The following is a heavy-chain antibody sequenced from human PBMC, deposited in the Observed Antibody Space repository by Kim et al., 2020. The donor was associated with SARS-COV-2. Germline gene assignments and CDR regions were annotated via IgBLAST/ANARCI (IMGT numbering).Heavy chain of an antibody. CDR2: ISGSGGST. CDR3: AKDGIMITFGGVIVIPRPFDY. V-gene: IGHV3-23*01. CDR1: GFTFSSYA. J-gene: IGHJ4*02. Sequence: GGSLRLSCAASGFTFSSYAMSWVRQAPGKGLEWVSAISGSGGSTYYADSVKGRFTISRDNSKNTLYLQMNSLRAEDTAVYYCAKDGIMITFGGVIVIPRPFDYWGQGTLVTVSS. D-gene: IGHD3-16*02.